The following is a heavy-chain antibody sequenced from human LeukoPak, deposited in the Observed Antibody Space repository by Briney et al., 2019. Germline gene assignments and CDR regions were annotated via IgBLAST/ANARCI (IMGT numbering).Heavy chain of an antibody. CDR2: MNPNSGNT. V-gene: IGHV1-8*01. J-gene: IGHJ4*02. Sequence: ASVKFSCQASGYAFTSYDINWVRPATGQGLEWMGWMNPNSGNTGYAQKFQGRVTMTRNTSISTAYMELSSLRSEDTAVYYCARRTASMVRGVEDYWGQGTLVTVSS. CDR1: GYAFTSYD. D-gene: IGHD3-10*01. CDR3: ARRTASMVRGVEDY.